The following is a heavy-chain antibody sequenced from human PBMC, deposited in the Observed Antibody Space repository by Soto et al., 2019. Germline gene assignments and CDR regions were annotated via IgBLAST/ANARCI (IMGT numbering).Heavy chain of an antibody. D-gene: IGHD6-19*01. CDR1: GFTFSSSW. Sequence: GGSLRLSCAASGFTFSSSWMHWVRQAPGKGLVWVSRIHSDVISTSYAASMKGRFTISRDNAKNTLYLQMNSLRAEDTAVYYCARAAYNSGWSYFDYWGQGA. J-gene: IGHJ4*02. CDR2: IHSDVIST. V-gene: IGHV3-74*01. CDR3: ARAAYNSGWSYFDY.